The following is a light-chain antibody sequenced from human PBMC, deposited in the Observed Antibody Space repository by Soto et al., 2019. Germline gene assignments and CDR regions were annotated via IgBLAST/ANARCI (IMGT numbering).Light chain of an antibody. Sequence: QSPLTQPASVSGSPGQSITISCTGTSSDVGGYNYVSWYQQHPGKAPKLMIYEVSNRPSGVSNRFSGSKSGNTASLTISGLEAEDEAYYYCSSYTSSSTLVFGGGTKLTVL. J-gene: IGLJ2*01. CDR2: EVS. CDR3: SSYTSSSTLV. CDR1: SSDVGGYNY. V-gene: IGLV2-14*01.